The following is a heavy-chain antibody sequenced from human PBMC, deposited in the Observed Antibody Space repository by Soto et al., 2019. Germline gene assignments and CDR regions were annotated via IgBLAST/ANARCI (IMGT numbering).Heavy chain of an antibody. CDR2: ISSSSSYI. Sequence: GGSLRLSCAASGFTFSSYSMNWVRQAPGKGLEWVSSISSSSSYIYYADSVKGRFTISRDNAKNSLYLQMNSLRAKDTAVYYCARELTTVKGGYYYYYGMDVWGQGTTVTVSS. D-gene: IGHD4-17*01. J-gene: IGHJ6*02. CDR3: ARELTTVKGGYYYYYGMDV. V-gene: IGHV3-21*01. CDR1: GFTFSSYS.